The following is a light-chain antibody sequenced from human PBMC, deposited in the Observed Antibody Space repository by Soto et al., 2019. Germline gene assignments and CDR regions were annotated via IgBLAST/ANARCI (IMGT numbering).Light chain of an antibody. CDR2: DAS. CDR1: QNIRNY. CDR3: QPYNNWPLWT. J-gene: IGKJ1*01. Sequence: DIPMSQSPSTLSASIGDRVTIPCRASQNIRNYVAWYQQIPGKAPRLLIYDASSLESGVPSSFSGSGSGTEFTLTISTLQSEDFAIYYCQPYNNWPLWTSCQGTMADIK. V-gene: IGKV1-5*01.